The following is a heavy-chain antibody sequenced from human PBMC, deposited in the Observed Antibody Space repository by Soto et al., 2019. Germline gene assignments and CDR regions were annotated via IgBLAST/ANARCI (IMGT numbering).Heavy chain of an antibody. D-gene: IGHD2-2*02. CDR2: VSTYNSNT. V-gene: IGHV1-18*01. J-gene: IGHJ6*02. CDR3: ARAAYCSRTSCYRMDV. CDR1: GYRFGSRG. Sequence: ASVKVSWKECGYRFGSRGGSWVQQAPGQGLEWMGWVSTYNSNTNYVQKLQGRVTMTTDTSTSTAYMELRSLTSDDTAVYYCARAAYCSRTSCYRMDVWGQGTMVTVSS.